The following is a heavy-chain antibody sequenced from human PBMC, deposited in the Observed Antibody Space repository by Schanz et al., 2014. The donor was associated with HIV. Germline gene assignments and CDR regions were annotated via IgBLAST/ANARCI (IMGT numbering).Heavy chain of an antibody. J-gene: IGHJ3*02. CDR1: RFTFSSYA. D-gene: IGHD5-12*01. Sequence: QVQLVESGGGVVQPGRSLRLSCAASRFTFSSYAMHWVRQAPGKGLEWVAVISYDGSNKYYADSVKGRFTISRDNSKNTLYLQMNSLRAEDTAVYYCARVSGYNSPDAFDIWGQGTMVTVSS. CDR2: ISYDGSNK. V-gene: IGHV3-30*04. CDR3: ARVSGYNSPDAFDI.